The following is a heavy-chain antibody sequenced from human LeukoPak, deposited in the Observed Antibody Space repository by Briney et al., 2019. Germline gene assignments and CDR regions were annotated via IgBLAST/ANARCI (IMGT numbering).Heavy chain of an antibody. CDR2: INPNSGGT. J-gene: IGHJ4*02. CDR3: ARHPYSGSYHFDY. CDR1: GYIFTGYY. D-gene: IGHD1-26*01. V-gene: IGHV1-2*02. Sequence: ASVKVSCKSSGYIFTGYYMHWVRQAPGQGLEWVGWINPNSGGTNSAQKFRGRVTMTRDTSISTAYMELSRLTSDDTAVYYCARHPYSGSYHFDYWGQGTLVTVST.